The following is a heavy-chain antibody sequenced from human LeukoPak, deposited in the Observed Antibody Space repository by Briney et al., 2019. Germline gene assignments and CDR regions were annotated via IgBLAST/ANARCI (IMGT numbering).Heavy chain of an antibody. V-gene: IGHV3-23*01. J-gene: IGHJ4*02. CDR1: GFTFSSYA. Sequence: PGGTLRLSCAASGFTFSSYAMSWVRQAPGKGLEGVSAISGSGGSTYYADSVKGRFTISRDNSKNTLYLQMNSLRAEDTAVYYCAKDGSRVDYYGSGSPGWYFDYWGQGTLVTVSS. CDR3: AKDGSRVDYYGSGSPGWYFDY. D-gene: IGHD3-10*01. CDR2: ISGSGGST.